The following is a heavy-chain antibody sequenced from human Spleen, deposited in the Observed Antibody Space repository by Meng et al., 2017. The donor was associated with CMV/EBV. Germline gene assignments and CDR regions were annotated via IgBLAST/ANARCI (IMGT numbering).Heavy chain of an antibody. CDR3: ARGYYDSSGYYYVGYYYGMDV. CDR1: GFTVSSNY. V-gene: IGHV3-53*01. D-gene: IGHD3-22*01. J-gene: IGHJ6*02. CDR2: IYSGGST. Sequence: GESLKISCAASGFTVSSNYMSWVRQAPGKGLEWVSVIYSGGSTYYADSVKGRFTISRDNSKNTLYLKMNSLRAEDTAVYYCARGYYDSSGYYYVGYYYGMDVWGQGTTVTVSS.